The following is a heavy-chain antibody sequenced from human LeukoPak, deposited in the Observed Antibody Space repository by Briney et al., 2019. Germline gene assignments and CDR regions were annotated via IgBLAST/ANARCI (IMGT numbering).Heavy chain of an antibody. CDR3: ARDGPRTEWFRNWFDP. D-gene: IGHD3-3*01. CDR2: INPSGGST. Sequence: ASVKVSCKASGYTFTSYYMHWVRQAPGQGLEWMGIINPSGGSTSYAQKFQGRVTMTRDTSTSTVYMELSSLRSEDTAVYYCARDGPRTEWFRNWFDPWGQGTLVTVSS. V-gene: IGHV1-46*01. CDR1: GYTFTSYY. J-gene: IGHJ5*02.